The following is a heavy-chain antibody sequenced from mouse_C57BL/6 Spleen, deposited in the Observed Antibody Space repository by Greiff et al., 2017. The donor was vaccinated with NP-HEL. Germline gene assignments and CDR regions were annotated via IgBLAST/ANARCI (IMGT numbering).Heavy chain of an antibody. V-gene: IGHV1-69*01. D-gene: IGHD1-1*01. CDR3: ARDIYYYGGYYAMDY. CDR2: IDPSDSYT. Sequence: QVQLKQPGAELVMPGASVKLSCKASGYTFTSYWMHWVKQRPGQGLEWIGEIDPSDSYTNYNQKFKGKSTLTVDKSSSTAYMQLSSLTSEDSAVYYCARDIYYYGGYYAMDYWGQGTSVTVSS. J-gene: IGHJ4*01. CDR1: GYTFTSYW.